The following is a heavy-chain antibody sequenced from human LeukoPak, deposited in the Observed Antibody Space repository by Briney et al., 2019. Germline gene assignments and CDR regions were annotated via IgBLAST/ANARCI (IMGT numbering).Heavy chain of an antibody. Sequence: GGSLRLSCAVSGFTFGTYAMSWVRQAPGKGLEWVSSISANGANTYYADPVKGRFTISRDNSKSTLHLQLNSLGAEDTAVYYCWDFRGGYWGQGTLVTVSS. CDR3: WDFRGGY. CDR1: GFTFGTYA. J-gene: IGHJ4*02. CDR2: ISANGANT. D-gene: IGHD4-23*01. V-gene: IGHV3-23*01.